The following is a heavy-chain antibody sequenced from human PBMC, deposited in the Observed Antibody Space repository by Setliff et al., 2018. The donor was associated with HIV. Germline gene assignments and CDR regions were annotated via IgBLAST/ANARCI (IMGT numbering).Heavy chain of an antibody. CDR2: IYYSGST. J-gene: IGHJ3*02. D-gene: IGHD2-21*01. V-gene: IGHV4-39*01. CDR1: GGSISSSSYY. CDR3: ARTLIVVVWVGAFDI. Sequence: PSETLSLTCTVSGGSISSSSYYWGWIRQPPGKGLEWIGSIYYSGSTYYNPSLKSRVTISVDTSKNQFSLKLSSVTAADTAVYYCARTLIVVVWVGAFDIWDQGTMVTVSS.